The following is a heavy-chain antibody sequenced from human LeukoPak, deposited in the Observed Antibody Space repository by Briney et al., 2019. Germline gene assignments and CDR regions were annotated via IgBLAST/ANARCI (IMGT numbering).Heavy chain of an antibody. J-gene: IGHJ4*02. CDR3: ARAGRYDYVWGSYRSGYYFDY. CDR2: IWYDGSNK. Sequence: PERSLRLSCAASGFTFSSYGMHWVRQAPGKGLEWVAVIWYDGSNKYYADSVKGRFTISRDNSKNTLYLQMNSLRAEDTAVYYCARAGRYDYVWGSYRSGYYFDYWGQGTLVTVSS. D-gene: IGHD3-16*02. V-gene: IGHV3-33*01. CDR1: GFTFSSYG.